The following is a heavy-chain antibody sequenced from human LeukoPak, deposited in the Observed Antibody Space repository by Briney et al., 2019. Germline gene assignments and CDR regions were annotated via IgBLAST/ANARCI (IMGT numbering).Heavy chain of an antibody. CDR1: GFTFSNAW. CDR3: TTDPYVWGSYRYYY. D-gene: IGHD3-16*02. V-gene: IGHV3-15*01. Sequence: GGSLRLSCAASGFTFSNAWMSWVRQAPGKGLEWVGRIKSKTDGGTTDYAAPVKGRFTISRDDSKSTLYLQMNSLKTEDTAVYYCTTDPYVWGSYRYYYWGQGTLVTVSS. J-gene: IGHJ4*02. CDR2: IKSKTDGGTT.